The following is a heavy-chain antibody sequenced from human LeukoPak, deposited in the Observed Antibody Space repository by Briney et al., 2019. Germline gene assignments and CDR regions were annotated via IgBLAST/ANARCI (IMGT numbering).Heavy chain of an antibody. D-gene: IGHD2-2*01. CDR1: GFTFSTYW. CDR2: ISPDGGVQ. V-gene: IGHV3-7*01. Sequence: GGSLRLSCAASGFTFSTYWMTWVRQAPGKGLEWVANISPDGGVQSYVDSVKGRFSIPRDNAKNSLYPQMHSLRAEDTAVYYCAGNLVAAAPGDAWGQGTLVTVSS. J-gene: IGHJ5*02. CDR3: AGNLVAAAPGDA.